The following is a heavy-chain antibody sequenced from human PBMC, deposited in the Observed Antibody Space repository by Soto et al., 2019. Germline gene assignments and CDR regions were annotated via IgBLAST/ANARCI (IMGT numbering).Heavy chain of an antibody. Sequence: QVQLQESGPGLVKSSQTLSLTCTVSGGSISSGGSYWSWIRQRPGKGLEWIGYIFYSDSFYYTPSLKGRVVILADTSQNQFTLKLSSVTDAETAVYYCARAPEAPPIFGVVRPYFFDFWGQGTLVTVSS. J-gene: IGHJ4*02. CDR1: GGSISSGGSY. CDR2: IFYSDSF. CDR3: ARAPEAPPIFGVVRPYFFDF. V-gene: IGHV4-31*03. D-gene: IGHD3-3*01.